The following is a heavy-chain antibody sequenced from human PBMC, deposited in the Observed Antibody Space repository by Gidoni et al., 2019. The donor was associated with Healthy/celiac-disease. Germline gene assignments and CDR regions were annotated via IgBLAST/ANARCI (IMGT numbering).Heavy chain of an antibody. V-gene: IGHV3-30*18. CDR3: AKGGLITMVQGATGFDP. CDR2: ISYDGSNK. D-gene: IGHD3-10*01. J-gene: IGHJ5*02. CDR1: GFTFSSYG. Sequence: QVQLVESGGGVVQPGRSLRLSCAASGFTFSSYGMHWVRQAPGKGLEWVAVISYDGSNKYYADSVKGRFTISRDNSKNTLYLQMNSLRAEDTAVYYCAKGGLITMVQGATGFDPWGQGTLVTVSS.